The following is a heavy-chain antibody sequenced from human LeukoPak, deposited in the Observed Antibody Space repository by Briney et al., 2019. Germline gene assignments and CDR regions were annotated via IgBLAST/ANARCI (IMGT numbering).Heavy chain of an antibody. CDR2: MNPNSGNT. J-gene: IGHJ6*03. CDR1: GYTFTSYD. Sequence: ASVKVSCKASGYTFTSYDINWVRQATGQGLEWMGWMNPNSGNTGYAQKFQGRVTMTRNTSISTAYMELSSLRSEDTAVYYCARLGPYDFWSGWAGKYYYYYMDVWGKGTTVTVSS. V-gene: IGHV1-8*01. CDR3: ARLGPYDFWSGWAGKYYYYYMDV. D-gene: IGHD3-3*01.